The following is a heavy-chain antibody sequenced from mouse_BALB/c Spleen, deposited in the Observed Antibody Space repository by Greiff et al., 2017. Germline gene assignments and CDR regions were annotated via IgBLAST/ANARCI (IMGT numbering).Heavy chain of an antibody. Sequence: EVKLVESGAELVKPGASVKLSCTASGFNIKDTYMHWVKQRPEQGLEWIGRIDPANGNTKYDPKFQGKATITADTSSNTAYLQLSSLTSEDTAVYYCARDHYGKPFDYWGQGTTLTVSS. CDR1: GFNIKDTY. CDR3: ARDHYGKPFDY. V-gene: IGHV14-3*02. D-gene: IGHD2-1*01. J-gene: IGHJ2*01. CDR2: IDPANGNT.